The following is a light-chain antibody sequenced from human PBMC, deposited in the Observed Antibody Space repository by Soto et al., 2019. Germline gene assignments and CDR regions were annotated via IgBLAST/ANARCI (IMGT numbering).Light chain of an antibody. CDR2: DVN. Sequence: QSALTQPASVSGSPGQSITISCTGTSSDVGGYNYVSWYQQHPGKAPKLMIFDVNDRPSGVSNRFSGSKSGNTASLTISGLQADDEADYFCSSFTSSSTLVFGGGTKGTVL. J-gene: IGLJ2*01. V-gene: IGLV2-14*01. CDR1: SSDVGGYNY. CDR3: SSFTSSSTLV.